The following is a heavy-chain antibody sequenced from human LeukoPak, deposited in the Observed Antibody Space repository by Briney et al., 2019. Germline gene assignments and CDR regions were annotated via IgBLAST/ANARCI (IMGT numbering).Heavy chain of an antibody. J-gene: IGHJ3*02. D-gene: IGHD3-3*01. V-gene: IGHV4-61*02. CDR1: GGSISSGSYY. Sequence: SSETLSLTCTVSGGSISSGSYYWSWIRQPAGKGLEWIGRIYTSGSTNYNPSLKSRVTISVDTSKNQFSLKLSSVTAADTAVYYCARFWDAFDIWGQGTMVTVSS. CDR3: ARFWDAFDI. CDR2: IYTSGST.